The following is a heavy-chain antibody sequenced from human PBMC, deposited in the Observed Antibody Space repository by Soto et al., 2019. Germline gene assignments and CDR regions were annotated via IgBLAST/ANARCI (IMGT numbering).Heavy chain of an antibody. D-gene: IGHD3-9*01. CDR1: GFTFSSYA. Sequence: GGSLRLSCAASGFTFSSYAMHWVRQAPGKGLEWVAVISYDGSNKYYADSVKGRFTISRDNSKNTLYLQMNSLRAEDTAVYYCARDPSLRYFDWYYTGGGMDVWGQGTTVTVSS. CDR3: ARDPSLRYFDWYYTGGGMDV. CDR2: ISYDGSNK. J-gene: IGHJ6*02. V-gene: IGHV3-30-3*01.